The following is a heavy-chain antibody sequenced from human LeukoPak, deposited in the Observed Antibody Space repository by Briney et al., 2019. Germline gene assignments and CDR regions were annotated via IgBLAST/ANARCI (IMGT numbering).Heavy chain of an antibody. Sequence: SETLSLTCAVHGGSLSGFYWSWIRQPPGKGLEWIGEINHSGTTNYNPSLKSRVTISVDTSKNQVSLDLASVTAADTAVYYCARASSFDKTTRWNPAYFGPWGPGSLVTVAS. CDR1: GGSLSGFY. V-gene: IGHV4-34*01. CDR2: INHSGTT. J-gene: IGHJ5*02. CDR3: ARASSFDKTTRWNPAYFGP. D-gene: IGHD1-1*01.